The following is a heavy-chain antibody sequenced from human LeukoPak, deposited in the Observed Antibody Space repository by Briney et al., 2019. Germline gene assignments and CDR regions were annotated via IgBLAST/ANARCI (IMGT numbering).Heavy chain of an antibody. J-gene: IGHJ5*02. D-gene: IGHD6-13*01. CDR2: TIPIFGTA. CDR3: AREKWAAAAGTLLGGNWFDP. V-gene: IGHV1-69*05. Sequence: SVEVSCKASGGTFSSYAISWVRQAPGQGLEWMGGTIPIFGTANYAQKFQGRVTMTRDTSTSTVYMELSSLRSEDTAVYYCAREKWAAAAGTLLGGNWFDPWGQGTLVTVSS. CDR1: GGTFSSYA.